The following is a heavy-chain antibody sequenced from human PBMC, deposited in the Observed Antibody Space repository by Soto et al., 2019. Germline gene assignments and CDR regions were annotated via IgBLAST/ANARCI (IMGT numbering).Heavy chain of an antibody. Sequence: GGSLRLSCAASGFTFSSYAMTWVRQAPGKGLEWVSTISGSGGSTYYADSVKGRFTISRDNSKKTLDLQMNSLRAEDTAIYYCAKEGGYNWNYADYWGQGTLVTVSS. CDR1: GFTFSSYA. CDR2: ISGSGGST. J-gene: IGHJ4*02. D-gene: IGHD1-7*01. CDR3: AKEGGYNWNYADY. V-gene: IGHV3-23*01.